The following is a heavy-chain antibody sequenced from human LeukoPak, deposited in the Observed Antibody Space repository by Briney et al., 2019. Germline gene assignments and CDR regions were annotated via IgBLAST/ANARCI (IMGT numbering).Heavy chain of an antibody. CDR1: GGTFSSYA. J-gene: IGHJ1*01. D-gene: IGHD3-22*01. CDR3: ARVYYRPEYFQH. Sequence: SVKVSCKASGGTFSSYAISWVRQAPGQGLEWMGGIIPIFGTANYAQKFQGRVTITADESTSTAYMELRSLRSDDTAVYYCARVYYRPEYFQHWGQGTLVTVSS. CDR2: IIPIFGTA. V-gene: IGHV1-69*13.